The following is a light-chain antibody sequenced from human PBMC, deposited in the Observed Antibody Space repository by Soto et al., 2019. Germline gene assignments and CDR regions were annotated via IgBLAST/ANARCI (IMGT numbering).Light chain of an antibody. V-gene: IGKV1-33*01. CDR3: QQYDNLWT. CDR2: DAS. Sequence: DIHMTQSPSSLSASVGYIFTITCQASQDISNYLNWYQHKPGEAPKLLIFDASHLETGVPSRLSGSGSGTDFTFTIRSMKPEDIATYYCQQYDNLWTFGQGTKVDIK. CDR1: QDISNY. J-gene: IGKJ1*01.